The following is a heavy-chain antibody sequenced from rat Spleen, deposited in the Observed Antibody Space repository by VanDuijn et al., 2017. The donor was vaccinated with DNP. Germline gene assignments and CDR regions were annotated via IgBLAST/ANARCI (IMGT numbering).Heavy chain of an antibody. CDR2: INKDSSTI. V-gene: IGHV4-2*01. J-gene: IGHJ4*01. D-gene: IGHD4-4*01. CDR1: GFNFNDYW. CDR3: AGGNSGFYAMDA. Sequence: EVKLVESGGGLVQPGRSLKLSCAASGFNFNDYWMGWVRQAPGKGLEWIGEINKDSSTINYTPSLKDKFTISRDNAKSTVYLQINSLRSEDMATYYCAGGNSGFYAMDAWGQGTSVTVSS.